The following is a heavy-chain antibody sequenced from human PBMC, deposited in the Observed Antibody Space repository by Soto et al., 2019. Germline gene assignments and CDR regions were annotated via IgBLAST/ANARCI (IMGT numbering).Heavy chain of an antibody. CDR1: GGTFRSYT. CDR2: IIPILGIA. Sequence: QVQLVQSGAEVKKPGSSVKVSCKASGGTFRSYTISWVRQAPGQGLEWMGRIIPILGIANYAQKFQGRVTITADKSTSTAYMELSSLRSEDTAVYYCARENMITFGGVIVNDAFDIWGQGTMVTVSS. D-gene: IGHD3-16*02. V-gene: IGHV1-69*08. CDR3: ARENMITFGGVIVNDAFDI. J-gene: IGHJ3*02.